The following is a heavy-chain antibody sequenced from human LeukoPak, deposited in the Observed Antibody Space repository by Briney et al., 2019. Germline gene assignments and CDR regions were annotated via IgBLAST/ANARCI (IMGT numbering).Heavy chain of an antibody. CDR2: IKQDGSEK. V-gene: IGHV3-7*01. Sequence: GGSLRLSCAASGFTFSSYWMSWVRQAPGKGLEWVANIKQDGSEKYYVDSVKGRFTISRDNAKNSLYLQMNSLRAEDTAVYYCARDLGLYYDSSGSLDYWGQGTLVTVSS. D-gene: IGHD3-22*01. CDR3: ARDLGLYYDSSGSLDY. CDR1: GFTFSSYW. J-gene: IGHJ4*02.